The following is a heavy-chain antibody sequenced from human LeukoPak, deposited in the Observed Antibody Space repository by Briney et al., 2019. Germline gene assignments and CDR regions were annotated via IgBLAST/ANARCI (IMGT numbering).Heavy chain of an antibody. J-gene: IGHJ4*02. CDR1: GGSISSYY. V-gene: IGHV4-59*01. CDR3: ARDIYGSGSLFDY. D-gene: IGHD3-10*01. CDR2: IYYSGST. Sequence: SEILSLTCTVSGGSISSYYWSWIRQPPGKGLEWIGYIYYSGSTNYNPSLKSRVTISVNTSKNQFSLKLSSVTAADTAVYYCARDIYGSGSLFDYWGQGTLVTVSS.